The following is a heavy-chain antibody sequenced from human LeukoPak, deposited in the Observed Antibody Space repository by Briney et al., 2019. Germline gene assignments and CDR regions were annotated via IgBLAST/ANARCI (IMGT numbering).Heavy chain of an antibody. Sequence: GGSLRLSCAASGFTFSSHWMNWVRQVPGKGLEWVSVIYSGGSTYYADSVKGRFTISRDNSKNTLYLQMNSLRADDSAVYFCARLWGGLTMSRFLDSWGQGTPVTVSS. J-gene: IGHJ1*01. CDR2: IYSGGST. D-gene: IGHD3-16*01. V-gene: IGHV3-53*01. CDR1: GFTFSSHW. CDR3: ARLWGGLTMSRFLDS.